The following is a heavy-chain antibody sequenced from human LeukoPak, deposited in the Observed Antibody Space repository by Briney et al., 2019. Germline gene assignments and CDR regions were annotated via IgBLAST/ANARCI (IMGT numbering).Heavy chain of an antibody. D-gene: IGHD3-10*01. Sequence: GGSLRLSCAASGFTFSSYGMHWVRQAPGKGLEWVAVIWYDGSNKYYADSVKGRFTISRDNSKTTLYLQMNSLRAEDTAVYYCARDPTDYYGSGSPWFDPWGQGTLVTVSS. J-gene: IGHJ5*02. V-gene: IGHV3-33*01. CDR1: GFTFSSYG. CDR2: IWYDGSNK. CDR3: ARDPTDYYGSGSPWFDP.